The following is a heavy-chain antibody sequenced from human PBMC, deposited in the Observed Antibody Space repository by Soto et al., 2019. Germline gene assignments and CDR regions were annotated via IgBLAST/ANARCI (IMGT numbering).Heavy chain of an antibody. CDR1: GFPFSSYA. V-gene: IGHV3-23*01. CDR2: ISGSGGST. Sequence: GGSLRLSCAASGFPFSSYAMSWVRQAPGKGLEWVSAISGSGGSTYYADSVKGRFTISRDNSKNTLYLQMNSLRAEDTAVYYCAKVTSDYYGSGSPFRYYYGMDVWGQGTTVTVSS. D-gene: IGHD3-10*01. J-gene: IGHJ6*02. CDR3: AKVTSDYYGSGSPFRYYYGMDV.